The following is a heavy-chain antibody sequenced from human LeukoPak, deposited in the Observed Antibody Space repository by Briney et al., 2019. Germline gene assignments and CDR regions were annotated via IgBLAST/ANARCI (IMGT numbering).Heavy chain of an antibody. V-gene: IGHV1-69*13. CDR1: GGTFSSYA. CDR2: IIPIFGTA. Sequence: SVKASCKASGGTFSSYAISWVRQAPGQGLEWMGGIIPIFGTANYAQKFQGRVTITADESTSTAYMELSSLRSEDTAVYYCARDINIEVKKCSSTSCYTTPLGYWGQGTLVTVSS. D-gene: IGHD2-2*02. CDR3: ARDINIEVKKCSSTSCYTTPLGY. J-gene: IGHJ4*02.